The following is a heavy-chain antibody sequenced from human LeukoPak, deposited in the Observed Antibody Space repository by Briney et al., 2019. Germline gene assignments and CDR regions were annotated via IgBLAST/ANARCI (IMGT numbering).Heavy chain of an antibody. V-gene: IGHV4-34*01. CDR2: INHSGST. J-gene: IGHJ5*02. CDR3: ARAPNCSGGSCSVDWFDP. CDR1: GGSFSGYY. Sequence: SETPSLTCAVYGGSFSGYYWSWIRQPPGKGLEWIGEINHSGSTNYNPSLKSRVTISVDTSKNQFSLKLSSVTAADTAVYYCARAPNCSGGSCSVDWFDPWGQGTLVTVSS. D-gene: IGHD2-15*01.